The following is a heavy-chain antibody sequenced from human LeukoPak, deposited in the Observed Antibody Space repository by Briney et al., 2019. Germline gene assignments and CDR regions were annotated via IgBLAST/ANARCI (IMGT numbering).Heavy chain of an antibody. CDR2: TSSSSSTI. J-gene: IGHJ6*02. CDR3: ARLRYYGMDV. CDR1: GFTFSNAW. Sequence: GGSLRLSCAASGFTFSNAWMSWVRQAPGKGLEWVSYTSSSSSTIYYADSVRSRFTISRDNAKNSLYLQMNSLRAEDTAVYYCARLRYYGMDVWGQGTTVTVSS. V-gene: IGHV3-48*04.